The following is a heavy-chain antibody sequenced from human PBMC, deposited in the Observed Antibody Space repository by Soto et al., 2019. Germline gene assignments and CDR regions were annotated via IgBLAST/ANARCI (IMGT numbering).Heavy chain of an antibody. J-gene: IGHJ5*01. Sequence: QVQLQESGPGLVKPSQTLSLTCTVSGRPVSSGGYYWTWIRQFPGKGLEWIGYIYHSGRPSYNPSLKSRLSRSLDASKNQFSLNLTSVTAAATAIYYCVRYRALDSSGHWCDSWGQGTLVTVSS. CDR3: VRYRALDSSGHWCDS. V-gene: IGHV4-31*03. CDR1: GRPVSSGGYY. D-gene: IGHD6-19*01. CDR2: IYHSGRP.